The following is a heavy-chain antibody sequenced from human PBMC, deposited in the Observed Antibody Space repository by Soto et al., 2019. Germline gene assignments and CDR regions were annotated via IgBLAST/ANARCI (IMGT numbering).Heavy chain of an antibody. CDR3: AGRYYDFWSGLDAFDI. CDR2: IYYSGST. J-gene: IGHJ3*02. Sequence: TSETLSLTCTVSGGSISSGGYYWSWIRQHPGKGLEWIGYIYYSGSTNYNPSLKSRVTISVDTSKNQFSLKLSSVTAADTAVYYCAGRYYDFWSGLDAFDIWGQGTMVTVPS. V-gene: IGHV4-61*08. D-gene: IGHD3-3*01. CDR1: GGSISSGGYY.